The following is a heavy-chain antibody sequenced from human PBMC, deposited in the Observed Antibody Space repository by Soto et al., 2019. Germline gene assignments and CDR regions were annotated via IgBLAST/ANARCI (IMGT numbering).Heavy chain of an antibody. Sequence: QVQLQQWGAGLLKPSETLSLTCAVYGGSFSGYQWSWIRQTPGKGLEWFGEINDSGNINYNPSLKSRVTILVDTAKKQISLKLSSVTAADTAVYYCARGLIVWFGELSRRGGYYYYMDVWGKGTTVTVSS. D-gene: IGHD3-10*01. CDR1: GGSFSGYQ. CDR2: INDSGNI. CDR3: ARGLIVWFGELSRRGGYYYYMDV. V-gene: IGHV4-34*01. J-gene: IGHJ6*03.